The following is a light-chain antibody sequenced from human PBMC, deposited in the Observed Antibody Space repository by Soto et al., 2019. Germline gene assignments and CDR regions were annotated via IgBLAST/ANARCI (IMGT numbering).Light chain of an antibody. CDR2: GAS. J-gene: IGKJ4*01. CDR1: RSVRTN. Sequence: DIILTQSPAIVSVSPGERATLSCRASRSVRTNLAWYQHKHGQAPRLLIYGASTRVTDIPARFSGSGSGTDFTLTINYLKSEDFGVYYCHQYDKSLPPVTFGGGTKVEI. CDR3: HQYDKSLPPVT. V-gene: IGKV3-15*01.